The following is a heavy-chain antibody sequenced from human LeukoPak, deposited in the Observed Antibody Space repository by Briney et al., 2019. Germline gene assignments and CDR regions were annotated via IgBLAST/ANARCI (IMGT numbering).Heavy chain of an antibody. Sequence: ASVKVSCKVSGYTLTELSMHWVRQAPGKGLEWMGGFDPEDGETIYAQKFQGRVTMTGDTSTDTAYMELSSLRSEDTAVYYCATAKPRSGSLLFDPWGQGTLVTVSS. D-gene: IGHD3-10*01. J-gene: IGHJ5*02. CDR2: FDPEDGET. CDR1: GYTLTELS. CDR3: ATAKPRSGSLLFDP. V-gene: IGHV1-24*01.